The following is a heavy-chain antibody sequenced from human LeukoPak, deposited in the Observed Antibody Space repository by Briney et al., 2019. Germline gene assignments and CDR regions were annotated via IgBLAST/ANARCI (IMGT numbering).Heavy chain of an antibody. Sequence: GGSLRLSCEASGFTFRNYGMHWVRQAPGKGLDWVGVIWFDGSNRYYADSVKGRFTISRDNSKNALYLQVNSVRAEDTAVYYCARDTSGYYDYWGQGALVTVSS. J-gene: IGHJ4*02. D-gene: IGHD2-15*01. V-gene: IGHV3-33*01. CDR3: ARDTSGYYDY. CDR1: GFTFRNYG. CDR2: IWFDGSNR.